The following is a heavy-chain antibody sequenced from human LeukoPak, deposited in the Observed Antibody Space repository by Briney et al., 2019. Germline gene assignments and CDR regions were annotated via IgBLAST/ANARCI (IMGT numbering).Heavy chain of an antibody. CDR1: GFSFSSYA. D-gene: IGHD3-3*01. CDR3: ARDSRLSIFGVVTKNFDY. V-gene: IGHV3-21*01. CDR2: ISSSSSYI. Sequence: GGSLRLSCAASGFSFSSYALSWVRQAPGKGLEWVSSISSSSSYIYYADSVKGRFTISRDNAKNSLYLQMNSLRAEDTAVYYCARDSRLSIFGVVTKNFDYWGQGTLVTVSS. J-gene: IGHJ4*02.